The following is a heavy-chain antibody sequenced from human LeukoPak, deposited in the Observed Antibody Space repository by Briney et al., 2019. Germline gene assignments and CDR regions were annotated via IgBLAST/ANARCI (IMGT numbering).Heavy chain of an antibody. V-gene: IGHV1-24*01. J-gene: IGHJ5*02. Sequence: ASVKVSCKVSGYTLTELTMHWVRQAPGKGLEWMGGFDPEDGETIYAQKFQGRVTMTEDTSTDTAYMELSSLRSEDTAVYYCATDLSLRDNWFDPWGQGTLVTVSS. CDR2: FDPEDGET. CDR3: ATDLSLRDNWFDP. CDR1: GYTLTELT.